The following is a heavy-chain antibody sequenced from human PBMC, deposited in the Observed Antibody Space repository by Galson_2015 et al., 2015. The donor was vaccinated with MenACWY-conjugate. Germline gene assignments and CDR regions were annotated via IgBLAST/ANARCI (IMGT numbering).Heavy chain of an antibody. CDR2: ISDGGGYI. Sequence: SLRLSCAASGFTFSTYVMNWGRQAPGKGLEWVSSISDGGGYIYYADSVKGRSTISRDNSRNTLFLQMNSLRADDTAVYFCARSSGMDVWGQGTTVTVSS. V-gene: IGHV3-23*01. CDR3: ARSSGMDV. CDR1: GFTFSTYV. J-gene: IGHJ6*02.